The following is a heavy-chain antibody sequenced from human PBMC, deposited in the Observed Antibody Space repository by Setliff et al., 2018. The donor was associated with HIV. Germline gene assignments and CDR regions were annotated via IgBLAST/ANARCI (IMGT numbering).Heavy chain of an antibody. CDR2: VYPPDSET. CDR3: VRHITNPRWAYFDY. Sequence: PGESLKISCQGFGYSFVSYWIGWVRHRPGKGLEWMAIVYPPDSETVYSPSFQGQVTISVDNSISTTFLQWSSLRASDTAIYFFVRHITNPRWAYFDYWGQGTPVTVSS. CDR1: GYSFVSYW. V-gene: IGHV5-51*01. J-gene: IGHJ4*02. D-gene: IGHD1-20*01.